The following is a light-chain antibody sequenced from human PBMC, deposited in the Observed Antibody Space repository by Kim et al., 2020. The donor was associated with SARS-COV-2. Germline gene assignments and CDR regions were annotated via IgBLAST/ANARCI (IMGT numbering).Light chain of an antibody. Sequence: LSPGETAPPSCRASQSVSSNYLAWYQQKPAQAPRLLIYGASSRATGIPDRFSGSGSGTDFTLTISRLEAEDFTVYYCQQYGSSPYTFGQGTKLEI. CDR2: GAS. CDR3: QQYGSSPYT. CDR1: QSVSSNY. V-gene: IGKV3-20*01. J-gene: IGKJ2*01.